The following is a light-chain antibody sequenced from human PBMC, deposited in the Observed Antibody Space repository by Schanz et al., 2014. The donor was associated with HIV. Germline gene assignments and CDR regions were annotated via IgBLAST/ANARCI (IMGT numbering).Light chain of an antibody. Sequence: QSALTQPASVSGSPGQSITIPCTGTSSDVGGYNYVARYQQHPGKAPRLMIYEVTKRPSGVSNRFSGSKSGNTASLTISGLQDEDEADYYCASYTTSHTFVFGTGTKVTVL. CDR1: SSDVGGYNY. J-gene: IGLJ1*01. CDR3: ASYTTSHTFV. V-gene: IGLV2-14*01. CDR2: EVT.